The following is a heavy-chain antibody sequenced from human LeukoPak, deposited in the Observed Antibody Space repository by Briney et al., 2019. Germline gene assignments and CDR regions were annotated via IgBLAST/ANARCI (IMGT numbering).Heavy chain of an antibody. J-gene: IGHJ6*03. D-gene: IGHD6-13*01. CDR1: VGPISSYY. CDR3: ARWSIAAAGVPYYYYYMDV. CDR2: IYYSGST. V-gene: IGHV4-59*01. Sequence: SETLSLTCTVSVGPISSYYWSWIRQPPGKGLEWIGYIYYSGSTNYNPSLKSRVTISVDTSKNQFSLKLSSVTAADTAVYYCARWSIAAAGVPYYYYYMDVWGKGTTVTVSS.